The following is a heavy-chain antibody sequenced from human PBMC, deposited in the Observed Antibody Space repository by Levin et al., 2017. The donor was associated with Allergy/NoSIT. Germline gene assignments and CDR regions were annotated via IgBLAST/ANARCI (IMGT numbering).Heavy chain of an antibody. J-gene: IGHJ3*02. CDR2: MNPNSGNT. V-gene: IGHV1-8*01. D-gene: IGHD6-19*01. CDR1: GYTFTSYD. Sequence: GASVKVSCKASGYTFTSYDINWVRQATGQGLEWMGWMNPNSGNTGYAQKFQGRVTMTRNTSISTAYMELSSLRSEDTAVYYCARVKERSSGWYSYLLPGFIDIWGQGTMVTVSS. CDR3: ARVKERSSGWYSYLLPGFIDI.